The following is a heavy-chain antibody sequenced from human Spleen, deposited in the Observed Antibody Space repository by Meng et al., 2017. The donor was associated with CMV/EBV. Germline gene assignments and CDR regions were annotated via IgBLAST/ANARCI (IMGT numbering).Heavy chain of an antibody. CDR1: GYIFTNYG. D-gene: IGHD5-12*01. Sequence: ASVKVSCKTSGYIFTNYGITWVRQAPGQGLEWMGWINPNSGGTNYAQKFQGRVTMTRDTSISTAYMELSRLRSDDTAVYYCARDLGGVSGGYEDYWGQGTLVTVSS. J-gene: IGHJ4*02. V-gene: IGHV1-2*02. CDR2: INPNSGGT. CDR3: ARDLGGVSGGYEDY.